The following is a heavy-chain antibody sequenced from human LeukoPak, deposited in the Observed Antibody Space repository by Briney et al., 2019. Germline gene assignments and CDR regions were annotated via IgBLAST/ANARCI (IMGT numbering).Heavy chain of an antibody. Sequence: SETLSLTCTVSGGSISTYYWSWIRQPPGKGLEWVGNIYYSGSTNYNPSLKSRVTISVDTSKNQFSLKLTAVTAADTAVYYCARHRYSSAWSVVDYWGQGTLVTVSS. J-gene: IGHJ4*02. V-gene: IGHV4-59*08. D-gene: IGHD6-19*01. CDR1: GGSISTYY. CDR3: ARHRYSSAWSVVDY. CDR2: IYYSGST.